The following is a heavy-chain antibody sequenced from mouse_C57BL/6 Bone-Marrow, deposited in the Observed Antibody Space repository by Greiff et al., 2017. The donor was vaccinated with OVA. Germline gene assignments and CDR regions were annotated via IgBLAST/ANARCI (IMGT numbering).Heavy chain of an antibody. CDR3: AREDAMDY. Sequence: EVQRVESGGGLVKPGGSLKLSCAASGFTFSSYAMSWVRQTPEQRLEWVATISDGGSYTYYPDNVKGRFTISRDNAKNNLYLQMSQLKSEDTAMYYCAREDAMDYWGQGTSVTVSS. CDR1: GFTFSSYA. J-gene: IGHJ4*01. V-gene: IGHV5-4*01. CDR2: ISDGGSYT.